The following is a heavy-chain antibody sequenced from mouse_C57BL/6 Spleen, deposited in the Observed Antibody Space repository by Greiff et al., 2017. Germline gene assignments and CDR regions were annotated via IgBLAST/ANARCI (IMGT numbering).Heavy chain of an antibody. J-gene: IGHJ2*01. D-gene: IGHD2-13*01. V-gene: IGHV1-61*01. CDR2: IYPSDSET. CDR1: GYTFTSYW. Sequence: QVQLQQPGAELVRPGSSVKLSCKASGYTFTSYWMDWVKQRPGQGLEWIGNIYPSDSETHYNQKFKDKATLTVDKSSSTPYMRLLSLTSDDSSVYYCASRSDWSYYIDYWGQGTTLTVSS. CDR3: ASRSDWSYYIDY.